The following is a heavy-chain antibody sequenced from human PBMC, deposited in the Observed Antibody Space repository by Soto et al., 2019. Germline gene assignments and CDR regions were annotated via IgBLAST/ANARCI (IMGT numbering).Heavy chain of an antibody. V-gene: IGHV3-33*01. CDR2: INYDGSNK. Sequence: QVSLVESGGGAVQRGRSLRVSCAASGFIFSSYGMHWVGQAPGKGRGWVAFINYDGSNKFYGDAVKGRFTISRDNSKNIVHLQMNNLRGEDTAVYYCARCKQKVMHCGLDVWGHGATVTVSS. CDR3: ARCKQKVMHCGLDV. J-gene: IGHJ6*02. CDR1: GFIFSSYG. D-gene: IGHD2-21*01.